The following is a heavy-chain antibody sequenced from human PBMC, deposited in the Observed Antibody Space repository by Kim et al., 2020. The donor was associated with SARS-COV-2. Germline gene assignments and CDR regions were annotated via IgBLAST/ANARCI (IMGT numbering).Heavy chain of an antibody. CDR3: ARVRSGFNPSDDV. Sequence: NSPSLESRLTIAVDTSKNQFSLELTSVTAADTAVYYCARVRSGFNPSDDVWGQGTLVAVSS. J-gene: IGHJ4*02. V-gene: IGHV4-39*02. D-gene: IGHD3-3*01.